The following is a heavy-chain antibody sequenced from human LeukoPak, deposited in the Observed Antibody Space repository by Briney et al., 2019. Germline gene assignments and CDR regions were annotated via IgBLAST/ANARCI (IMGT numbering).Heavy chain of an antibody. CDR3: ARGQVVATIPFDY. J-gene: IGHJ4*02. CDR2: ISGSGGST. D-gene: IGHD5-12*01. CDR1: GFTFSSYA. V-gene: IGHV3-23*01. Sequence: PGGSLRLSCAASGFTFSSYAMSWVRQAPGKGLEWVSAISGSGGSTYYADSVKGRFTISRDNSKNTLYLQMNSLRAEDTAVYYCARGQVVATIPFDYWGQGTLVTVSS.